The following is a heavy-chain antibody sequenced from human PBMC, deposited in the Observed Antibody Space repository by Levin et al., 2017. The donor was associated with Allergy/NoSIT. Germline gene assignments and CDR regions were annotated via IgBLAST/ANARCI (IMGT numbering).Heavy chain of an antibody. J-gene: IGHJ6*02. D-gene: IGHD3-10*01. CDR1: GFIFSTYS. CDR3: ARSGSITATEDLKVMGV. CDR2: ISSASSYI. V-gene: IGHV3-21*01. Sequence: KPGGSLRLSCGASGFIFSTYSLHWVRQTPGKGLEWVSSISSASSYIYYADSVKGRFTTSRDNAKNSLYIQMNSLRAEDTAVYYCARSGSITATEDLKVMGVWGQGTTVTVSS.